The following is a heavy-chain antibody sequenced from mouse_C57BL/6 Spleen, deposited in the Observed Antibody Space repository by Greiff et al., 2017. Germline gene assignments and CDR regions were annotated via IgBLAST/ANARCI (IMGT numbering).Heavy chain of an antibody. V-gene: IGHV1-18*01. CDR2: INPNNGGT. J-gene: IGHJ4*01. Sequence: EVKLQESGPELVKPGASVKIPCKASGYTFTDYNMDWVKQSHGKSLEWIGDINPNNGGTIYNQKFKGKATLTVDKSSSTAYMELRSLTSEDTAVYYCARGYDGYRNAMDYWGQGTSVTVSS. D-gene: IGHD2-3*01. CDR1: GYTFTDYN. CDR3: ARGYDGYRNAMDY.